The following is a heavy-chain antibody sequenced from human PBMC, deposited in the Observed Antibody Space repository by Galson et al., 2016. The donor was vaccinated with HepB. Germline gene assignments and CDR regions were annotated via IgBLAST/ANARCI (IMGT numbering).Heavy chain of an antibody. J-gene: IGHJ4*02. CDR2: MNGDGSDT. CDR1: GFTFSNYW. Sequence: SLRLSCAASGFTFSNYWMHWVRQVPGKGLVWVSRMNGDGSDTTYADSVKGRFTISRDNSKNSLYLQMSSLRTEDTALYYCAKNGGNGDWYYFDYWGQGTLVTVSS. CDR3: AKNGGNGDWYYFDY. V-gene: IGHV3-74*01. D-gene: IGHD2-21*02.